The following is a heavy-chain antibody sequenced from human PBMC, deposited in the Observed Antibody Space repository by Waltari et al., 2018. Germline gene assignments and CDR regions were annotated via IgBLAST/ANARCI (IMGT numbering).Heavy chain of an antibody. Sequence: QVQLVQSGAEVKKPGSSVKVSCKASGGTFSSYAISWVRQAPGQGLEWMGGVIPIVGNANDPQEFQGRVTITADKSPSTAYMELSSLRSEDTAVYYCARHRPHIVVVVAAMDYWGQGTLVTVSS. CDR1: GGTFSSYA. D-gene: IGHD2-15*01. J-gene: IGHJ4*02. CDR3: ARHRPHIVVVVAAMDY. CDR2: VIPIVGNA. V-gene: IGHV1-69*14.